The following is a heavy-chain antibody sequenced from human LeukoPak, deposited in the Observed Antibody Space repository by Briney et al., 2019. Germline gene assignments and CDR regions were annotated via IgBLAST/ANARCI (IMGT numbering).Heavy chain of an antibody. CDR2: IYYSGST. CDR1: GGSISSYY. D-gene: IGHD6-13*01. Sequence: SETLSLTCTVSGGSISSYYWSWIRQPPGKGLEWIGYIYYSGSTNYNPSLKSRVTMSVDTSKNQFSLKLSSVTAADTAVYYCARVKQTYFDYWGQGTLVTVSS. J-gene: IGHJ4*02. CDR3: ARVKQTYFDY. V-gene: IGHV4-59*12.